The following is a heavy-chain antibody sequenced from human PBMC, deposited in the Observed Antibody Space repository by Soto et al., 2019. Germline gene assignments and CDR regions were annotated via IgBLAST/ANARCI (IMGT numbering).Heavy chain of an antibody. CDR2: IIPIFGTA. D-gene: IGHD5-18*01. V-gene: IGHV1-69*13. CDR3: ATELVDTAMVRAYYFDY. CDR1: GGTFSSYA. Sequence: ASVKVSCKASGGTFSSYAISWVRQAPGQGLEWMGGIIPIFGTANYAQKFQGRVTITADESTSTAYMELSSLRSEDKAVYYCATELVDTAMVRAYYFDYWGQGTLVTVS. J-gene: IGHJ4*02.